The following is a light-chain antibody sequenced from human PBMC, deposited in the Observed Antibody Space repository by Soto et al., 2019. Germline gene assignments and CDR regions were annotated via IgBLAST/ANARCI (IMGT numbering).Light chain of an antibody. J-gene: IGKJ1*01. CDR3: QQYNSYSWT. CDR1: QSISSW. V-gene: IGKV1-5*01. CDR2: DAS. Sequence: DIQMTQSPSTLSASVGDRVTITCRASQSISSWLAWYQQKPGKAPKLLIYDASSLESGVPSRFSGSGSGTEFTLTISSLQPDDSATYYCQQYNSYSWTFGQGTRWIS.